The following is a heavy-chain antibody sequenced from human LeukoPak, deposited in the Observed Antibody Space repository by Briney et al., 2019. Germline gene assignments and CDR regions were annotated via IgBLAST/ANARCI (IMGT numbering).Heavy chain of an antibody. CDR3: AKEGSSSWYYYYYGMDV. CDR2: IWYDGSNK. J-gene: IGHJ6*02. D-gene: IGHD6-13*01. Sequence: GGSLRLSCAASGFTFSSYGMHWVRQAPGKGLEWVAVIWYDGSNKYYADSAKGRFTISRDNSKNTLYLQMNSLRAEDTAVYYCAKEGSSSWYYYYYGMDVWGQGTTVTVSS. V-gene: IGHV3-33*06. CDR1: GFTFSSYG.